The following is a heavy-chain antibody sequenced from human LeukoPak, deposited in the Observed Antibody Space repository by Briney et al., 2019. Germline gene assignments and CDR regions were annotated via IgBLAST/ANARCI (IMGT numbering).Heavy chain of an antibody. Sequence: GRSLRVSCAASGFTFSSYAMRWVRQAPGKGLEWVGVISYDGSNKYYADTVKGRFTISRDNSKNTLYVQMNSLRAEDTAVYYCARDSAYGSGSYYSWGQGTLVTVS. CDR3: ARDSAYGSGSYYS. J-gene: IGHJ4*02. CDR2: ISYDGSNK. CDR1: GFTFSSYA. D-gene: IGHD3-10*01. V-gene: IGHV3-30*04.